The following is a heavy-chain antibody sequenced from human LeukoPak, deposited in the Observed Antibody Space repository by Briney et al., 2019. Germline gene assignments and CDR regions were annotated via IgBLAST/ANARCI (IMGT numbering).Heavy chain of an antibody. CDR2: ISYDGSNK. J-gene: IGHJ3*02. V-gene: IGHV3-30*03. CDR3: ARALPMVRGVINDAFDI. Sequence: GGSLRLSCAASGSTFSSYGMHWVRQAPGKGLEWVAVISYDGSNKYYADSVKGRFTISRDNSKNTLYLQMNSLRAEDAAVYYCARALPMVRGVINDAFDIWGQGTMVTVSS. CDR1: GSTFSSYG. D-gene: IGHD3-10*01.